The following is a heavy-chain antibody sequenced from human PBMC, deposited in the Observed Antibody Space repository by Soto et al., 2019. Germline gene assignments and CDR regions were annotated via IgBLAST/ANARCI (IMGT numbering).Heavy chain of an antibody. V-gene: IGHV4-30-4*01. CDR3: AVEVGALDYRSSSDAFHI. CDR2: IYYSGPT. J-gene: IGHJ3*02. D-gene: IGHD1-26*01. CDR1: GGSISSGDYY. Sequence: QVQLQESGPGLVKPSQTLSLTCTVSGGSISSGDYYWSWVRQPPGKGLEWIAYIYYSGPTYYNPSLKSQLTSSSDTSKTPCSRKSVSVTAAVSAVNYCAVEVGALDYRSSSDAFHIRGEGPMVSVSS.